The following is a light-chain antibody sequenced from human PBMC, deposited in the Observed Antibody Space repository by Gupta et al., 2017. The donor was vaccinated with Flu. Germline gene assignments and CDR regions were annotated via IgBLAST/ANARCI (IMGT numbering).Light chain of an antibody. V-gene: IGKV1-39*01. CDR3: QQRDSTPGT. J-gene: IGKJ1*01. Sequence: DIQMTQSPSSLSASVGDRVTLTCRASQSISSYLNWYQQKPGKAPKLLIYAASSWQSGVPSRFSGSGSGTEFTLTISRLQPEDFATYYCQQRDSTPGTFGQGTKVEIK. CDR2: AAS. CDR1: QSISSY.